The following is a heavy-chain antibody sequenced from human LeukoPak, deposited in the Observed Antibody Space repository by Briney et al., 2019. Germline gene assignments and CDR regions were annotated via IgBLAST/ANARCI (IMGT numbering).Heavy chain of an antibody. D-gene: IGHD3-22*01. CDR3: ARDYYDSSGFGAFDI. CDR1: GYTFTAYY. CDR2: INPNSGGT. V-gene: IGHV1-2*02. Sequence: ASVKVSCKASGYTFTAYYMHWVRQAPGQGLEWMGWINPNSGGTNYAQKFQGRVTMTRDTSISTAYMELSRLRSDDTAVYYCARDYYDSSGFGAFDIWGQGAMVTVSS. J-gene: IGHJ3*02.